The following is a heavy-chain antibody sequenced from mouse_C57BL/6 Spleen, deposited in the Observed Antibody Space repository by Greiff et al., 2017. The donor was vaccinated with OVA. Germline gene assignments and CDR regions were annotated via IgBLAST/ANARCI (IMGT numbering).Heavy chain of an antibody. J-gene: IGHJ2*01. CDR3: ARAFYGNYGFDY. CDR1: GYAFTNYL. CDR2: INPGSGGT. V-gene: IGHV1-54*01. Sequence: VQLQQSGAELVRPGTSVKVSCKASGYAFTNYLIEWVKQRPGQGLEWIGVINPGSGGTNYNEKFKGKATLTADKSSSTAYMQLSSLTSEDSAIYFCARAFYGNYGFDYWGQGTTLTVSS. D-gene: IGHD2-1*01.